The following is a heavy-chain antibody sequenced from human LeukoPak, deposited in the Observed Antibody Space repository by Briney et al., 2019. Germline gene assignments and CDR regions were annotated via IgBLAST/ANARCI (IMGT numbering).Heavy chain of an antibody. CDR3: ARAQPPSIAAPFGS. CDR1: GYTFTSYG. D-gene: IGHD6-6*01. CDR2: ISAYNGNT. V-gene: IGHV1-18*01. J-gene: IGHJ4*02. Sequence: ASVKVSCKASGYTFTSYGISWVRQAPGQGLEWMGWISAYNGNTNYAQKFQGRVTMTRDTSISTAYMELSRLRSDDTAVYYCARAQPPSIAAPFGSWGQGTLVTVSS.